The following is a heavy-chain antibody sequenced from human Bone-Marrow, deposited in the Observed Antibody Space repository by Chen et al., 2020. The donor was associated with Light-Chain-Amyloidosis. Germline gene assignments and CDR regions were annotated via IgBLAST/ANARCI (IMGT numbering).Heavy chain of an antibody. CDR1: GGSISRSSYY. CDR3: ARQLDYGDYDY. J-gene: IGHJ4*02. D-gene: IGHD4-17*01. Sequence: QLQLQESGPGLVKPSETLSLTCTVSGGSISRSSYYWGWIRQSPGKGLEWIGSIYYSGSTYYNPSLRSRVTISVDTSKNQFSLELSSVTAADTAVYYCARQLDYGDYDYWGQGTLVTVSS. CDR2: IYYSGST. V-gene: IGHV4-39*01.